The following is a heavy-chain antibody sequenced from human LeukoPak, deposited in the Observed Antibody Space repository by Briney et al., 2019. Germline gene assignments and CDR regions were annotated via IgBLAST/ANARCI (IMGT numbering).Heavy chain of an antibody. D-gene: IGHD1-26*01. Sequence: GASVKVSCKASGYPFFSSGISWVRQAPGQGLEWLGWFSAYNGVTHYARKFRGRLTITTDTSTSTAYMELSRLRSDDTAVYYCARGLDEWELPYFDYWGQGTLVTVSS. J-gene: IGHJ4*02. CDR2: FSAYNGVT. V-gene: IGHV1-18*01. CDR3: ARGLDEWELPYFDY. CDR1: GYPFFSSG.